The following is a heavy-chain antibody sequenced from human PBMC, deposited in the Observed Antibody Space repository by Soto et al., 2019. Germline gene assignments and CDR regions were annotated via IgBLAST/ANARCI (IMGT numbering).Heavy chain of an antibody. CDR1: GYAKTIDV. V-gene: IGHV1-18*01. D-gene: IGHD3-10*01. J-gene: IGHJ5*02. Sequence: RASGYAKTIDVGGWVLHKNEQGLEWMGWINVYNGNTKYAQKVQGRVTMTTDTSTSTAYMELRSLRSDDTAVYYCARGVGSGSYYNQYNWFDPWGQGTLVTVSS. CDR3: ARGVGSGSYYNQYNWFDP. CDR2: INVYNGNT.